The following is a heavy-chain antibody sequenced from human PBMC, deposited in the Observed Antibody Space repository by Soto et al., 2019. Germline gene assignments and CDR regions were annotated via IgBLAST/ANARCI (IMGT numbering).Heavy chain of an antibody. CDR3: ARRDGGRITGTTGGDYYFDY. CDR1: GYTFTSYG. CDR2: ISAYNGNT. V-gene: IGHV1-18*01. D-gene: IGHD1-20*01. Sequence: ASVKVSCKASGYTFTSYGISWVRQAPGQGLEWMGWISAYNGNTNYAQKLQGRVTMTTDTSTSTAYMELRSLRSDETAVYYCARRDGGRITGTTGGDYYFDYWGQGTLVTVSS. J-gene: IGHJ4*02.